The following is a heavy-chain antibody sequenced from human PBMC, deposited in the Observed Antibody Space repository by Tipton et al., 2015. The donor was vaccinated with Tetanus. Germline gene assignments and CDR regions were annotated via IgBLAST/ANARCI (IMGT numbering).Heavy chain of an antibody. CDR3: ARDIDVPGTTLYFDY. J-gene: IGHJ4*02. CDR1: GFTFSSYA. V-gene: IGHV3-23*01. Sequence: SLRLSCAASGFTFSSYAMSWVRQAPGKGLEWVSAISGSDGSTYYADSVKGRFTISRDNSKNTLYLQMNSLRAEDTAVYYCARDIDVPGTTLYFDYWGQGTLVTVSS. D-gene: IGHD1-1*01. CDR2: ISGSDGST.